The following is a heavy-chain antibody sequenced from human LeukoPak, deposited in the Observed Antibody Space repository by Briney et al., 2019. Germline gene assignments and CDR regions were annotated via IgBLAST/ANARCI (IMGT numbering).Heavy chain of an antibody. Sequence: GGSLRLSCAASGFTFTTYSMNWVRQAPGKGLEWVSYISSGSVTIYYADSVKGRFTISRDNAKNSLYLQMNSLRAEDTAVYYCARDLLELHLFDYWGQGALVTVSS. CDR2: ISSGSVTI. V-gene: IGHV3-48*01. J-gene: IGHJ4*02. CDR3: ARDLLELHLFDY. D-gene: IGHD1-7*01. CDR1: GFTFTTYS.